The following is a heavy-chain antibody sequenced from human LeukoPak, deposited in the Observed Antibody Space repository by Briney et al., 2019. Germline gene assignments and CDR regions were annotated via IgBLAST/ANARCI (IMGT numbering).Heavy chain of an antibody. J-gene: IGHJ6*04. Sequence: SETLSLTCTVSGGSVSSGSYYWSWIRQPSGKGLEWIGYIYYSGSTNYNPSLKSRVTISVDTSKNQFSLKLSSVTAADTAVYYCARYCSSTSCYPAAGYYYYGMDVWGKGTTVTVSS. CDR2: IYYSGST. CDR3: ARYCSSTSCYPAAGYYYYGMDV. V-gene: IGHV4-61*01. CDR1: GGSVSSGSYY. D-gene: IGHD2-2*01.